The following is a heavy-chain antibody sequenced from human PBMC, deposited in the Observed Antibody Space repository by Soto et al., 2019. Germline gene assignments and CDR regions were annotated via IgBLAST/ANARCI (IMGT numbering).Heavy chain of an antibody. CDR3: ASVNYGDYDYYYGMDV. CDR2: ISSSGSTI. Sequence: PGGSLRLSCVASGFTFSDYFMSWIRQAPGKGLEWVSYISSSGSTIYYADSVKGRFTISRDNAKNSLYLQMNSLRAEDTAVYYCASVNYGDYDYYYGMDVWGQGTTVTVSS. V-gene: IGHV3-11*01. J-gene: IGHJ6*02. CDR1: GFTFSDYF. D-gene: IGHD4-17*01.